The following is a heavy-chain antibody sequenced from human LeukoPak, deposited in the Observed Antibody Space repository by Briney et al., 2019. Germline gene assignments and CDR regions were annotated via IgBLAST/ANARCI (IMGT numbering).Heavy chain of an antibody. V-gene: IGHV3-23*01. D-gene: IGHD6-19*01. CDR2: ISRSGDTT. J-gene: IGHJ5*02. Sequence: GGSLRLSCAASGFTFRSYALSWDRQAPGKGLEWVSAISRSGDTTYHADSVKGRFTISRDNFKNTLYLQMNSLRAEDTAIYYCAKESSSSGWFWGSWGQGTLVTVSS. CDR3: AKESSSSGWFWGS. CDR1: GFTFRSYA.